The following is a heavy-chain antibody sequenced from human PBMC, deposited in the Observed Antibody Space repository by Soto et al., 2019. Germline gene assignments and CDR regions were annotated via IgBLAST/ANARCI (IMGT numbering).Heavy chain of an antibody. J-gene: IGHJ5*02. V-gene: IGHV4-59*01. D-gene: IGHD5-18*01. CDR2: IDYSGST. Sequence: QVQLQESGPGLVKPSETLSLTCTVSGGSISSYYWSWIRQPPGKGLEWIGYIDYSGSTNYNPSLKSRVTISVDTSKNQFSLKLSSVTAADTAVYYCARGGGYSYGRPFDPWGQGTLVTVSS. CDR1: GGSISSYY. CDR3: ARGGGYSYGRPFDP.